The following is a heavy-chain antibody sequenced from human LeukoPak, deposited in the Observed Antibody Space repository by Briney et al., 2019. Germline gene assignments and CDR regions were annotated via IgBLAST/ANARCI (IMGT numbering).Heavy chain of an antibody. Sequence: SETLSLTCTVSGGSMNSYYWSWIRQPPGKGLEWIAYIYYSGGPIYNPSLKSRLTISIDTSKNQFSLKLSSVTAADTAVYYCARRGLSMIPHAFDIWGRGTMVTVSS. V-gene: IGHV4-59*01. CDR3: ARRGLSMIPHAFDI. CDR1: GGSMNSYY. D-gene: IGHD4/OR15-4a*01. J-gene: IGHJ3*02. CDR2: IYYSGGP.